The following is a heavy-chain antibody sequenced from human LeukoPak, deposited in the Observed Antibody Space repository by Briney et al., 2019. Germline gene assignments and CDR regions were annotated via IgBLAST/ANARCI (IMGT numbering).Heavy chain of an antibody. CDR3: ARDKTGATILDY. V-gene: IGHV3-30-3*01. Sequence: GGSLRLSCVASGFTFCSYAMHWVRQAPGRVLEWVAVISSDGSNKYHANSVKGRFTISRDDSRNTLYLQLNSLRGEDTAVFYCARDKTGATILDYWGQGTLVSVSS. CDR1: GFTFCSYA. D-gene: IGHD5-12*01. CDR2: ISSDGSNK. J-gene: IGHJ4*02.